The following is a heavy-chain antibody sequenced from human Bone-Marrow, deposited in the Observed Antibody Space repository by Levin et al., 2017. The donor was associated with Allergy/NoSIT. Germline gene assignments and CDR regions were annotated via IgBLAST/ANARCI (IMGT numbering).Heavy chain of an antibody. J-gene: IGHJ6*02. Sequence: GGSLRLSCAASGFTFSSYGMHWVRQAPGKGLEWVAVIWYDGSNKYYADSVKGRFTISRDNSKNTLYLQMNSLRAEDTAVYYCARAVTYYYDSSGYYYIRPDYYDYGMDVWGQGTTVTVSS. V-gene: IGHV3-33*01. D-gene: IGHD3-22*01. CDR3: ARAVTYYYDSSGYYYIRPDYYDYGMDV. CDR2: IWYDGSNK. CDR1: GFTFSSYG.